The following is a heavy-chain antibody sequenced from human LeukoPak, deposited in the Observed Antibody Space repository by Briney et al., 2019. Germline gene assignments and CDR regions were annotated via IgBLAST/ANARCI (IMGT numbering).Heavy chain of an antibody. CDR2: ISYDGSNK. CDR3: AREEAFYSGSYYFDY. CDR1: GFTFSSYA. Sequence: GRSLRLSCAASGFTFSSYAMHWVRQAPGKGLEWVAVISYDGSNKYYADSVKGRFTISRDNPKNTLYLQMNSLRAEDTAVYYCAREEAFYSGSYYFDYWGQGTLVTVSS. J-gene: IGHJ4*02. V-gene: IGHV3-30*04. D-gene: IGHD1-26*01.